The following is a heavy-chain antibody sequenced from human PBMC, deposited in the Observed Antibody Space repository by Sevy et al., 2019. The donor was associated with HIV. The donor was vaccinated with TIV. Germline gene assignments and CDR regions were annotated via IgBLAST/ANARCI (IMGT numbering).Heavy chain of an antibody. CDR2: ISYDGTYK. CDR1: GFSFSHYA. J-gene: IGHJ4*02. D-gene: IGHD2-21*02. CDR3: ARVAVSYCANDCYHRFDY. Sequence: GGSLRLSCAVSGFSFSHYAFHWVRQAPGKGLEWVSLISYDGTYKYYADSVKGRFTISRDNSKNTLYLQMNSLRGYDTAVYYCARVAVSYCANDCYHRFDYWGPGALVTVSS. V-gene: IGHV3-30-3*01.